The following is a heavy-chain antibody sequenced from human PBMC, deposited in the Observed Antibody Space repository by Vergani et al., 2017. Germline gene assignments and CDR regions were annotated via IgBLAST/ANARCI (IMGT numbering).Heavy chain of an antibody. V-gene: IGHV3-30-3*01. CDR2: ISYDGSNK. CDR3: ARTSGSYRTPFDY. J-gene: IGHJ4*02. Sequence: QVQLVESGGGVVQPARSLRLSCAASGFTFSSYAMHWVRQAPGKGLEWVAVISYDGSNKYYADSVKGRFTISRDNSKNTLYLQMNSLRAEDTAVYYCARTSGSYRTPFDYWGQGTLVTVSS. D-gene: IGHD1-26*01. CDR1: GFTFSSYA.